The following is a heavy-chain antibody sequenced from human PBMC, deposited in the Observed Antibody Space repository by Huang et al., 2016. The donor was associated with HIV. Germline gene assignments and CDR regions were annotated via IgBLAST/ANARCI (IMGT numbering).Heavy chain of an antibody. CDR1: GFDFRKYS. J-gene: IGHJ4*02. V-gene: IGHV3-48*01. D-gene: IGHD3-22*01. Sequence: EVQLVESGGALVQPGGSLKLSCVVSGFDFRKYSMNWVRQAPGKGVEWVSYIRGMSSNIYYADSWKGRFTIYRENAKNSVFLQMRSLRAEDTALYYCARTEMEYYYGSSGYYPDYWGQGTQVTVSS. CDR2: IRGMSSNI. CDR3: ARTEMEYYYGSSGYYPDY.